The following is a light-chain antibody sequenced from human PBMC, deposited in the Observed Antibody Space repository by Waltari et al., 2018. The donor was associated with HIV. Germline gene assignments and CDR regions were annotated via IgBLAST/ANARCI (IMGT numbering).Light chain of an antibody. CDR2: DVT. Sequence: QSALTQPASVSVSPGQWVTIPCSGTTNDIGGYSHVSWYQQPPGKAPKLIIYDVTYRPSGVSDRFSGSKSGTAASLTISGLQPEDEGDYFCASYKTAYTMVFGGGTRLTV. J-gene: IGLJ2*01. CDR1: TNDIGGYSH. V-gene: IGLV2-14*03. CDR3: ASYKTAYTMV.